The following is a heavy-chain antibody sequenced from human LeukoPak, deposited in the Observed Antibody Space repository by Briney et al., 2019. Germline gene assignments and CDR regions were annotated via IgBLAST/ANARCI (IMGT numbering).Heavy chain of an antibody. CDR3: GKEEFGELVIGY. V-gene: IGHV3-23*01. J-gene: IGHJ4*02. Sequence: GASLRLSCAASGFTFSDYAMTWVRQAPGKGLEWVSGISDSGSKTYYADSVQGRFTISRDNSKNSLFLQMNSLRAEDTAVYCCGKEEFGELVIGYWGQGILVTVTS. CDR2: ISDSGSKT. CDR1: GFTFSDYA. D-gene: IGHD3-10*01.